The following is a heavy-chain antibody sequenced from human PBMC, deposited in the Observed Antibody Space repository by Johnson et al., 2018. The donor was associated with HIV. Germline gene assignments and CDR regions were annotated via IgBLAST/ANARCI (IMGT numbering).Heavy chain of an antibody. D-gene: IGHD1-14*01. Sequence: QMLLVESGGGVVQPGRSLRLSCAASGFTFSSYGIHWVRQAPGKGLEWVAVIWYDGSNKYYADSVKGRFTISRDNSKNTLYLQMNSLRAEDTAVYYCAKGGSLTQDAPFDIWGQGTMVTVS. CDR3: AKGGSLTQDAPFDI. CDR2: IWYDGSNK. CDR1: GFTFSSYG. J-gene: IGHJ3*02. V-gene: IGHV3-33*06.